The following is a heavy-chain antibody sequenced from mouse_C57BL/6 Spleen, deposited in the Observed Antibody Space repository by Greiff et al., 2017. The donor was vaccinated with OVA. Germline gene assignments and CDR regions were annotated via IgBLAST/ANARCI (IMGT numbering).Heavy chain of an antibody. J-gene: IGHJ1*03. CDR3: TRASTVVADWYFDV. D-gene: IGHD1-1*01. Sequence: VQLQQSGTVLARPGASVKMSCKTSGYTFTSYWMHWVKQRPGQGLAWIGAIYPGNSDTSYNQKFKGKAKLTAVTSASTAYMELSSLTNEDSAVYYCTRASTVVADWYFDVWGTGTTVTVSS. CDR1: GYTFTSYW. V-gene: IGHV1-5*01. CDR2: IYPGNSDT.